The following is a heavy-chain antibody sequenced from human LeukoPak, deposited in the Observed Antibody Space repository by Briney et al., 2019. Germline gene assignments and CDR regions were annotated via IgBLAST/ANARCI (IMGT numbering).Heavy chain of an antibody. J-gene: IGHJ4*02. CDR3: ARPPEYYDILTGYYRY. V-gene: IGHV3-30*04. Sequence: PGGSLRLSCAASGFTFSSYAMHWVRQAPGKGLEWVAVISYDGSNKYYADSVKGRFTISRDNSKNTLYLQMNSLRAEDTAAYYCARPPEYYDILTGYYRYWGQGTLVTVSS. CDR2: ISYDGSNK. CDR1: GFTFSSYA. D-gene: IGHD3-9*01.